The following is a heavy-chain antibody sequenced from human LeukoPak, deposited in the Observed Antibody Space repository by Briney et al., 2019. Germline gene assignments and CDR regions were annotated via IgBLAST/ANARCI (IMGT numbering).Heavy chain of an antibody. J-gene: IGHJ5*01. D-gene: IGHD3-3*01. V-gene: IGHV3-49*04. CDR1: GFTFGDFA. CDR2: IRSKPFGGTT. CDR3: SRVHYGVWSGYYDS. Sequence: GGSLRLSCAASGFTFGDFAMSWVRQAPGKGLEWLGFIRSKPFGGTTKYGASVKGRFIISRDDSKAITFLQMNSLKTEDTAVYYCSRVHYGVWSGYYDSWSQGTLVTVSS.